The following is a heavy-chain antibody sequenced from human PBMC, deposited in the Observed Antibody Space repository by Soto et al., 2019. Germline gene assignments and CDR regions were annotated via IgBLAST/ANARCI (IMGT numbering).Heavy chain of an antibody. V-gene: IGHV3-66*01. CDR2: FYSSGSS. CDR1: GFTSRSNS. CDR3: ATTPYDHDAFDN. J-gene: IGHJ3*02. D-gene: IGHD5-12*01. Sequence: EVQLLESGGGVVPPGGSLRVSCSGFTSRSNSINWVRQAPGKTLEWVSIFYSSGSSFYADSVQGRFTISRDISTNTLDLQMDRLRVDDTAVYYCATTPYDHDAFDNWGQGTVVTVSS.